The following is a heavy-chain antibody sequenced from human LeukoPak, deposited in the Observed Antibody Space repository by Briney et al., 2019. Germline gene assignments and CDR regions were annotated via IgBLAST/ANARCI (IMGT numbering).Heavy chain of an antibody. J-gene: IGHJ4*02. CDR1: GYTFTGYY. D-gene: IGHD3-10*01. V-gene: IGHV1-2*02. CDR2: INPNSGGT. Sequence: ASVKVSCKASGYTFTGYYIHWVRQAPGQGLEWMGWINPNSGGTLYAQRFQGRVTMTRDTSINTAYMELSRLISDDTAVYYCARDRTTMIRGVTLPLNYFDSWGQGTLVTVSS. CDR3: ARDRTTMIRGVTLPLNYFDS.